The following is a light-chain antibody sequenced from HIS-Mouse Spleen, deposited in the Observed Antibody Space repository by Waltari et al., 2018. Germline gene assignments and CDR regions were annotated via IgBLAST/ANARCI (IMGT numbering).Light chain of an antibody. Sequence: QSALTQPPSASGSPGQSVTISCTGTSSDVGGYNYVSWYQQHPGKAPKLMIYEVSKGPSGVPERFSGSKSGNTASLTVSGLQAEDEADYYCSSYAGSNNLGVFGGGTKLTVL. V-gene: IGLV2-8*01. J-gene: IGLJ2*01. CDR1: SSDVGGYNY. CDR2: EVS. CDR3: SSYAGSNNLGV.